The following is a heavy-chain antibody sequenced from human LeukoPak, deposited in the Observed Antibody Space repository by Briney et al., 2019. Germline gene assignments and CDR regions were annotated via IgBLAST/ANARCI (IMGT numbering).Heavy chain of an antibody. CDR2: IYTSGST. D-gene: IGHD2-2*01. Sequence: KSSETLSLTCTVSGGSISSYYRSWIRQPAGKGLEWIGRIYTSGSTNYNPSLKSRVTMSVDTSKNQFSLKLSSVTAADTAVYYCARDLRVVPAASAFDIWGQGTMVTVSS. CDR3: ARDLRVVPAASAFDI. V-gene: IGHV4-4*07. CDR1: GGSISSYY. J-gene: IGHJ3*02.